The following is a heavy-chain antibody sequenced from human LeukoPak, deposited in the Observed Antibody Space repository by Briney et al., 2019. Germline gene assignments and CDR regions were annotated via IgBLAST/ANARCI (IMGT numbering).Heavy chain of an antibody. CDR1: GDSVSSNSAA. D-gene: IGHD3-16*01. Sequence: SQTLSLTCAISGDSVSSNSAAWNWIRQSPSGGLEWLGRTYYRSKWYDDYAVSVKSRITINPDTSKNQFSLQLNSVTPDDTAVYYCAKDSGFGLNGFDPWGQGTLVTVSS. CDR2: TYYRSKWYD. V-gene: IGHV6-1*01. J-gene: IGHJ5*02. CDR3: AKDSGFGLNGFDP.